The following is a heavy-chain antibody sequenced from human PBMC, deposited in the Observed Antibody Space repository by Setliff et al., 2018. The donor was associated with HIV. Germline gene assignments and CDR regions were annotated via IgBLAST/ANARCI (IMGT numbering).Heavy chain of an antibody. CDR1: GGSFTSYG. V-gene: IGHV1-69*13. Sequence: SVKVSCKASGGSFTSYGLSWVRQAPGQGFEWVGGIIPMFGVANYAQKFQGRVTINADDSASTSFMDLSSLKSEDTAVYYCASFTVRGVTDNWFDSWGQGTLVTVSS. D-gene: IGHD3-10*01. J-gene: IGHJ5*01. CDR3: ASFTVRGVTDNWFDS. CDR2: IIPMFGVA.